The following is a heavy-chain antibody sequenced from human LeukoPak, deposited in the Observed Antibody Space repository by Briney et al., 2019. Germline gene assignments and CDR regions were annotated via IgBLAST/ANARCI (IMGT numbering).Heavy chain of an antibody. CDR1: GFTFSSYW. Sequence: PGGSLRLSCAASGFTFSSYWMHWVRQAPGKGLVWVSRINSDGSSTSYADSVKGRFTISRDNAKNTLYLQMNSLRAEDTAVYYCAKDPRRSGHYWFDPWGQGSLVTVSS. D-gene: IGHD3-3*01. CDR2: INSDGSST. J-gene: IGHJ5*02. V-gene: IGHV3-74*01. CDR3: AKDPRRSGHYWFDP.